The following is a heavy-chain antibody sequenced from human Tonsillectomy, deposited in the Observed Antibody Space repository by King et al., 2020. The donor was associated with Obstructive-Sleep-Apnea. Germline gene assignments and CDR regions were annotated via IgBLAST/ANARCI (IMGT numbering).Heavy chain of an antibody. D-gene: IGHD5-24*01. Sequence: VQLVESGGGLVQPGGSLRLSCAASGFTFSSYSMNWVRQAPGKGLEWVSYISSGSSTIYYADSVKGLFTISRDNAKNSLYLQMNSLRAEDTAVYYCARGSPRDYFDYWGQGTLVTVSS. CDR2: ISSGSSTI. J-gene: IGHJ4*02. CDR3: ARGSPRDYFDY. V-gene: IGHV3-48*04. CDR1: GFTFSSYS.